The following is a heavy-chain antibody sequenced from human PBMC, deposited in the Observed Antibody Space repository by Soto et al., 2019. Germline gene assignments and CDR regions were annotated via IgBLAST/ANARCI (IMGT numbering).Heavy chain of an antibody. CDR1: GGSISSGGYY. CDR2: IYYSGST. J-gene: IGHJ5*02. CDR3: AREGYCGSNSCNWFDP. V-gene: IGHV4-31*03. Sequence: PSETLSLTCTVSGGSISSGGYYWSWIRQHPGKGLEWIGYIYYSGSTYYNPSLKSRVTISVDTSKNQFSLKLSSVTAADTAVYYCAREGYCGSNSCNWFDPWGQGTLVTVSS. D-gene: IGHD2-2*01.